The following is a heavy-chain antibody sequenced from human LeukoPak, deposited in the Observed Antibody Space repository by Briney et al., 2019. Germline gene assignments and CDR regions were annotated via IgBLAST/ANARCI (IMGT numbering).Heavy chain of an antibody. J-gene: IGHJ5*02. D-gene: IGHD2-8*01. Sequence: GGSLRLSCAASGFTFSSYAMSWVRQAPGKGLEWVSAIGTTDNTYYIDSVKGRFTISRENAKNSLYLQMNSLRAEDTAIYYCARVPTNSWYNWFDPWGQGTLVTVSS. CDR2: IGTTDNT. V-gene: IGHV3-23*01. CDR3: ARVPTNSWYNWFDP. CDR1: GFTFSSYA.